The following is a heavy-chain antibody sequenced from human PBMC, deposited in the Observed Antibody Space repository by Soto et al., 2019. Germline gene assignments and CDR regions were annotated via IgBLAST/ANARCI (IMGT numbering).Heavy chain of an antibody. CDR3: AKDLSNWGRYFDY. V-gene: IGHV3-23*01. J-gene: IGHJ4*02. CDR1: GFTFSSYA. Sequence: GGSLRLSCAASGFTFSSYAMSWVRQAPGKGLEWVSAISGSGGSTYYADSVKGRFTISRDNSKNTLYLQMNSLRAEDSAVYYCAKDLSNWGRYFDYWGQGTLVTVSS. CDR2: ISGSGGST. D-gene: IGHD7-27*01.